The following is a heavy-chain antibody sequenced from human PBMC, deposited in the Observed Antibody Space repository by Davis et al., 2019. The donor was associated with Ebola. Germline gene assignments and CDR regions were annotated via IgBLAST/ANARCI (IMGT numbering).Heavy chain of an antibody. V-gene: IGHV1-3*01. Sequence: ASVKVSCKASGYTFTSYAMHWVRQAPGQRLEWMGWINAGNGNTKYSQKFQGRVTITRDTSASTAYMELSSLRSEDTAVYYCASLRRGSYDSSGYYWDLAWGQGTLVTVSS. CDR3: ASLRRGSYDSSGYYWDLA. D-gene: IGHD3-22*01. J-gene: IGHJ5*02. CDR1: GYTFTSYA. CDR2: INAGNGNT.